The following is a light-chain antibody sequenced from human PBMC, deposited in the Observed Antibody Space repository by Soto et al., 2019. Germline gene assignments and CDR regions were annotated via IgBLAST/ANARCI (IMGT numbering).Light chain of an antibody. V-gene: IGLV2-14*01. Sequence: QSARTQPASGSGAPGQAITISCTGTSSDVGGYNYVSWYQQHPGKAPKLMIYDVSNRPSGVSNRCSGSKSGNTASLTISGLQAEHEADYYCSSYTSSSTYVFGTGTKVTVL. CDR3: SSYTSSSTYV. J-gene: IGLJ1*01. CDR1: SSDVGGYNY. CDR2: DVS.